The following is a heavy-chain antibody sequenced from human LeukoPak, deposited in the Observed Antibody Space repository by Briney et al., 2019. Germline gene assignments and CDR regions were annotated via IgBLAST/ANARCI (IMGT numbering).Heavy chain of an antibody. D-gene: IGHD3-10*01. CDR1: GYTFTSYG. V-gene: IGHV1-18*01. CDR3: ARIWFGELLGY. CDR2: ISAYNGNT. J-gene: IGHJ4*02. Sequence: ASVKVSCXASGYTFTSYGISWVRQARGQGLEWMGWISAYNGNTNYAQKLQGRVTMTTDTSTSTAYMELRSLRSDDTAVYYCARIWFGELLGYWGQGTLVTVSS.